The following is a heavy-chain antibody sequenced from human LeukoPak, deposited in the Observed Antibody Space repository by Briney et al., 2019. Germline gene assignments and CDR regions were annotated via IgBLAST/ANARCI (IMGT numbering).Heavy chain of an antibody. CDR1: GYTFTSYA. CDR2: ISAYNGNT. CDR3: ARDGPLDFWSGYYTGEWFDP. Sequence: ASVKVSCKASGYTFTSYAMNWVRQAPGQGLEWMGWISAYNGNTNYAQKLQGRVTMTTDTSTSTAYMELRSLRSDDTAVYYCARDGPLDFWSGYYTGEWFDPWGQGTLVTVSS. V-gene: IGHV1-18*01. D-gene: IGHD3-3*01. J-gene: IGHJ5*02.